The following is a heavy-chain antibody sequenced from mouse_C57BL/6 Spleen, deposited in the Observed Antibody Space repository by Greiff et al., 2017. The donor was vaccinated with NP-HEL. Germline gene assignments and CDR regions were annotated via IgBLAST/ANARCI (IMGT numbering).Heavy chain of an antibody. V-gene: IGHV1-69*01. CDR2: IDPSDSYT. Sequence: VQLQQPGAELVMPGASVKLSCKASGYTFPSYWMHWVKQRPGQGLEWLGEIDPSDSYTNYNQKFKGKSTFTVDKSSSAAYMQLSSLTSEDSAVYYCARGYYGSSPYWYFDVWGTGTTVTVSS. CDR3: ARGYYGSSPYWYFDV. D-gene: IGHD1-1*01. CDR1: GYTFPSYW. J-gene: IGHJ1*03.